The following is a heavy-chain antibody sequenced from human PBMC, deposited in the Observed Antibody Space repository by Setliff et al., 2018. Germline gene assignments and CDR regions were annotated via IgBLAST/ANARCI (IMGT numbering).Heavy chain of an antibody. CDR3: ARASSGWYSAYYYYMDV. Sequence: SETLSLTCTVPGGSVNSGYDNWNWLRQPAGKGLEWIGHINRRGSTNFTPSLKSRVTISLDTSKNQFSLNLTSVTAADTAVYYCARASSGWYSAYYYYMDVWGKGTTVTVSS. D-gene: IGHD6-19*01. V-gene: IGHV4-61*09. J-gene: IGHJ6*03. CDR2: INRRGST. CDR1: GGSVNSGYDN.